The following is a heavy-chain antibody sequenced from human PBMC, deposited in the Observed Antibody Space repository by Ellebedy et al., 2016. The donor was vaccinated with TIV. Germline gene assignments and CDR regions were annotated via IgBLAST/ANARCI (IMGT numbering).Heavy chain of an antibody. D-gene: IGHD3-9*01. J-gene: IGHJ4*02. V-gene: IGHV4-39*01. CDR2: IYYSGST. CDR1: GGSISSGGYY. CDR3: ASYQTVGLYDILTGYYREYFDY. Sequence: SETLSLTCTVSGGSISSGGYYWSWIRQPPGKGLEWIGSIYYSGSTYYNPSLKSRVTISVDTSKNQFSLKLSSVTAADTAVYYCASYQTVGLYDILTGYYREYFDYWGQGTLVTVSS.